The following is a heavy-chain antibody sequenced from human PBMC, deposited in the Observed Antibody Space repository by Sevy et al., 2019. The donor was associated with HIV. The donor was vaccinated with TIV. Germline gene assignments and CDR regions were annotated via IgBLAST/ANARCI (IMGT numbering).Heavy chain of an antibody. Sequence: GRSLRLSCVASGFTFSGDWMNWVRQAPGKGLEWVANIKQDGSEKYYLDSVKGRFTISRDNAMNSLYLHMDSLRAEDSALYYCARAHDYDGTSGKRSFDYWGQGTLVTVSS. CDR2: IKQDGSEK. CDR1: GFTFSGDW. V-gene: IGHV3-7*01. D-gene: IGHD4-17*01. J-gene: IGHJ4*02. CDR3: ARAHDYDGTSGKRSFDY.